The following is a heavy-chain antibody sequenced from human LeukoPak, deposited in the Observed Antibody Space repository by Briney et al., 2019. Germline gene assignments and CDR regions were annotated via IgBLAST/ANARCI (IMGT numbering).Heavy chain of an antibody. J-gene: IGHJ4*02. CDR3: ASLGSRYSESSGSSKGGDY. CDR2: IKQDGSEK. V-gene: IGHV3-7*02. Sequence: PGGSLRLSCAASGFSFSSYWMSWVRQTPGKGLEWVANIKQDGSEKYYVDSVKGRFTISRDNAKNTLWLQMDSLRAEDTAVYYCASLGSRYSESSGSSKGGDYWGQGTLVTVSS. CDR1: GFSFSSYW. D-gene: IGHD3-22*01.